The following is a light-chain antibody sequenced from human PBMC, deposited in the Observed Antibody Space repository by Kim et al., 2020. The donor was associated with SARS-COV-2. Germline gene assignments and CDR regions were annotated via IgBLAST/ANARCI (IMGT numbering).Light chain of an antibody. V-gene: IGKV3-11*01. Sequence: EIVLTQFPATLSLSPGETANLSCRASQSVSNFLAWYQQKPGQAPRLLIYDASNRAPGIPARFSASGSGTDFTLTISSLEPEDFAVYYCQQRTNWPPFTFGQGTKLEI. CDR3: QQRTNWPPFT. J-gene: IGKJ2*01. CDR2: DAS. CDR1: QSVSNF.